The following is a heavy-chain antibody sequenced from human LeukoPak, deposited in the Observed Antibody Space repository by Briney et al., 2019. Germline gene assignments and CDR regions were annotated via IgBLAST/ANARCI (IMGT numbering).Heavy chain of an antibody. Sequence: ASVKVSCKASGYTFTSYDINWVRQATGQGLEWMGWMNPNSGNTGYAQKFQGRVTITRNTSISTAYMDLSSLRSEDTAVYYCAKCYYYGSGSRNWFDPWGQGTLVTVSS. V-gene: IGHV1-8*03. J-gene: IGHJ5*02. CDR3: AKCYYYGSGSRNWFDP. D-gene: IGHD3-10*01. CDR1: GYTFTSYD. CDR2: MNPNSGNT.